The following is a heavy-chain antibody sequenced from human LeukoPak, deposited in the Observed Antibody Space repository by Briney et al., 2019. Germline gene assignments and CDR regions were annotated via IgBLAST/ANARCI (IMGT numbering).Heavy chain of an antibody. V-gene: IGHV3-53*01. D-gene: IGHD3-22*01. Sequence: PGGSLRLSCAASGFTVSSNYMSWVRQAPGKGLEWVSVIYSGGSTYYADSVKGRFTISRDSSKNTLYLQMNSLRAEDTAVYYCARATYYYDSSGYSEYYFDYWGQGTLVTVSS. CDR1: GFTVSSNY. CDR2: IYSGGST. CDR3: ARATYYYDSSGYSEYYFDY. J-gene: IGHJ4*02.